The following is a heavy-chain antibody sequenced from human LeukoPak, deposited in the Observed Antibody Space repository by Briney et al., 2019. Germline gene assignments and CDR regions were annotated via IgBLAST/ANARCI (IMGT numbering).Heavy chain of an antibody. Sequence: SETLSLTCTVSGGSISSSSYYWGWIRQPPGKGLEWIGSIYYSGSTYYNPSLKSRVTISVDTSKNQFSLKLSPVTAADTAVYYCARPSRGYSSSWYPDYFDYWGQGTLVTVSS. CDR1: GGSISSSSYY. CDR3: ARPSRGYSSSWYPDYFDY. D-gene: IGHD6-13*01. CDR2: IYYSGST. V-gene: IGHV4-39*01. J-gene: IGHJ4*02.